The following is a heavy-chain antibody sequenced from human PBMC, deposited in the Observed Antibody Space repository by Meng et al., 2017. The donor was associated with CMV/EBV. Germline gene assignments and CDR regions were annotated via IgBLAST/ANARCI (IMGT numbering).Heavy chain of an antibody. V-gene: IGHV3-21*01. Sequence: SGFTFISYSMNWVRQAPGKGLEWVSSISSSSSYIYYADSVKGRFTISRDNAKNSLYLQMNSLRAEDTAVYYCARDFFDYGGNEFDYWGQGTLVTVSS. D-gene: IGHD4-23*01. CDR3: ARDFFDYGGNEFDY. CDR2: ISSSSSYI. J-gene: IGHJ4*02. CDR1: GFTFISYS.